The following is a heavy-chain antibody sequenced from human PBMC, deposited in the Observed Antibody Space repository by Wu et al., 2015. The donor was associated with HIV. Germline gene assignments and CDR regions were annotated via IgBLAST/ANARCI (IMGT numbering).Heavy chain of an antibody. CDR2: INPNSGGT. J-gene: IGHJ3*02. Sequence: QLQLVQSGAEVKKPGASVKVSCKTSGYIFSGNYLHWVRQAPGQGLEWLGWINPNSGGTNYAQKFQDRVTMTRDPSSSTGYMELSRLRFDDTAIYYCARGQFGISASIGLIGSGAFDIWGQGTMVTVSS. D-gene: IGHD2-8*01. CDR3: ARGQFGISASIGLIGSGAFDI. V-gene: IGHV1-2*02. CDR1: GYIFSGNY.